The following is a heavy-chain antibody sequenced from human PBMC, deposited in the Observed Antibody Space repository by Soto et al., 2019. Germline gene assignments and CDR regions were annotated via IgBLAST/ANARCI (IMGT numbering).Heavy chain of an antibody. CDR3: ARQGGYSYGFSSGVAAYDY. Sequence: SETLSLTCTVSGGSISSYYWSWIRQPPGKGLEWIGYIYYSGSTNYNPSLKSRVTISVDTSKNQFSLKLSSVTAADTAVYYCARQGGYSYGFSSGVAAYDYWGQGTLVTVSS. CDR2: IYYSGST. CDR1: GGSISSYY. D-gene: IGHD5-18*01. V-gene: IGHV4-59*08. J-gene: IGHJ4*02.